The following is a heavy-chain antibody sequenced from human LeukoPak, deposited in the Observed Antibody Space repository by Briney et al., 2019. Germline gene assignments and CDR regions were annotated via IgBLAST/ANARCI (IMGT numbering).Heavy chain of an antibody. CDR2: ISSSGYTI. Sequence: GGSLRLSCAASGFTFSSYEMNWVRQAPGKRLEWVSYISSSGYTIYYADSVKGRFTISRDNAKNSLYLQMNSVRAEDTAVYYCARTLQYSSGYWGQGTLVTVSS. J-gene: IGHJ4*02. CDR1: GFTFSSYE. V-gene: IGHV3-48*03. D-gene: IGHD6-19*01. CDR3: ARTLQYSSGY.